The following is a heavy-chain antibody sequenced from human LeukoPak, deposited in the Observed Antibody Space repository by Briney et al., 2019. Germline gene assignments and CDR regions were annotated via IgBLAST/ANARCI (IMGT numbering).Heavy chain of an antibody. V-gene: IGHV4-39*01. CDR2: IYYSGST. D-gene: IGHD5-18*01. J-gene: IGHJ4*02. CDR1: GVSISSSNSY. CDR3: ARHIQLWPFDY. Sequence: SETLSLTCTVSGVSISSSNSYWGWIRQPPGKGLEWIGSIYYSGSTYYNPSLKSRVTISVDTSKNQFSLKLSSVTAADTAVYYCARHIQLWPFDYWGQGTLVTVSS.